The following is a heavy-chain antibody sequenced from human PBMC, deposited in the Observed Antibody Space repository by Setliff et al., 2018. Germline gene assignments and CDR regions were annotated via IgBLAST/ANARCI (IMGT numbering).Heavy chain of an antibody. Sequence: HPGGSLRLSCAASGFNFNLYNMNWVRQAPGKGLEWVSYIISNSLTIHYADSVRGRFTVSRDNARNSLYLQMNNLRAEDTAVYYCARDEVNCSGSKCYSGFDSWGQGTLVTVSS. CDR3: ARDEVNCSGSKCYSGFDS. CDR2: IISNSLTI. D-gene: IGHD2-15*01. J-gene: IGHJ4*02. CDR1: GFNFNLYN. V-gene: IGHV3-48*01.